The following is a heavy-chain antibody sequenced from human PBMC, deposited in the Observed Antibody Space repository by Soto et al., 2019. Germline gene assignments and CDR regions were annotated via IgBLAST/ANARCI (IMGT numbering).Heavy chain of an antibody. D-gene: IGHD3-16*01. CDR1: GGSTSSDNY. J-gene: IGHJ4*02. V-gene: IGHV4-30-4*01. Sequence: SETLSLTCTVSGGSTSSDNYWSWIRQPPGKGLEWIGHIYYSGNTDYNPSLKSRLAISIDTSKNQFSLKLSSVTAADTAVYFCAREGGESSDGLYYFDSWGQGSLVTAPQ. CDR3: AREGGESSDGLYYFDS. CDR2: IYYSGNT.